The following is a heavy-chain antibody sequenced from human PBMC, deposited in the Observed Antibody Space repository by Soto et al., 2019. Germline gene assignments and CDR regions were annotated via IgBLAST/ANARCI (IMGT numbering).Heavy chain of an antibody. D-gene: IGHD6-13*01. Sequence: ASVKVSCKASGYTFTGYYMHWVRQAPGQGLEWMGWINPNSGGTNYAQKIQGWVTMTRDTSISTAYMELSRLRSDDTAVYYCARDSHSSSFDPWGQGTLVTVSS. CDR2: INPNSGGT. CDR1: GYTFTGYY. V-gene: IGHV1-2*04. CDR3: ARDSHSSSFDP. J-gene: IGHJ5*02.